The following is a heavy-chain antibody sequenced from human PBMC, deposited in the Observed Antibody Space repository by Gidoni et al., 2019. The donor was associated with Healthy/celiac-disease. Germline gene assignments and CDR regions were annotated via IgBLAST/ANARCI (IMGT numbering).Heavy chain of an antibody. Sequence: QVQLVESGGGVVQPGRSLRLSCAASGFTFSSYAMHWVRQAPGKGLEWVAVISYDGSNKYYADSGKGRFTISRDNSKNTLYLQMNSLRAEDTAVYYCARERIAVAGTFDYWGQGTLVTVSS. V-gene: IGHV3-30-3*01. CDR3: ARERIAVAGTFDY. CDR2: ISYDGSNK. D-gene: IGHD6-19*01. J-gene: IGHJ4*02. CDR1: GFTFSSYA.